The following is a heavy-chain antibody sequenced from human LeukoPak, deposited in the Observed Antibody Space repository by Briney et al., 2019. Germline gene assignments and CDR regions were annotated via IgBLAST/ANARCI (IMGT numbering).Heavy chain of an antibody. CDR1: GFTFSSYA. Sequence: GGSLILSCAASGFTFSSYAMSWVRQAPGKGLEWVSGINWNGGSTGYADSVKGRFIISRDNAKKSLYLKMNSLRGEDTALYYCVRDYCGGDCYPFDYWGQGALVTVSS. J-gene: IGHJ4*02. CDR2: INWNGGST. D-gene: IGHD2-21*02. CDR3: VRDYCGGDCYPFDY. V-gene: IGHV3-20*04.